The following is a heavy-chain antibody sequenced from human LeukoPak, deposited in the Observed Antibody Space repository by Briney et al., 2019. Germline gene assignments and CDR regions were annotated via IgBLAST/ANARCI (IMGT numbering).Heavy chain of an antibody. CDR3: ARDDDYGDSYWYFDL. Sequence: RGSLRLSCAASGFTFSSYGMHWVGQAPGKGLEWVSVIWYDGTNKYYADSVKGRFTISRDNSKNTLYLQMNSLRAEDTAVYYCARDDDYGDSYWYFDLWGRGTLVTVSS. V-gene: IGHV3-33*01. J-gene: IGHJ2*01. D-gene: IGHD4-17*01. CDR1: GFTFSSYG. CDR2: IWYDGTNK.